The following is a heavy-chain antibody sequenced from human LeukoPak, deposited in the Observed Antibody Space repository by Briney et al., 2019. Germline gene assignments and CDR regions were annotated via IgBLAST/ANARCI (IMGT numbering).Heavy chain of an antibody. CDR3: AKTLGCGWSGKYYFDY. D-gene: IGHD6-19*01. Sequence: PGGSLRLSCAASGFTFNTYAMKWIRQAPGKGLEWVSVICGGGETTYYADSVKGRFTISRDNSKSRLSLQMNSLRAEDRTVYYSAKTLGCGWSGKYYFDYWGQGTLVSVSS. CDR2: ICGGGETT. V-gene: IGHV3-23*01. J-gene: IGHJ4*02. CDR1: GFTFNTYA.